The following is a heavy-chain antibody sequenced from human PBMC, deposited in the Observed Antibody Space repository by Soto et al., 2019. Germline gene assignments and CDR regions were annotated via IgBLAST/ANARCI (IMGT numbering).Heavy chain of an antibody. J-gene: IGHJ4*02. CDR2: ISGSGGST. V-gene: IGHV3-23*01. CDR1: GFPFRSQA. D-gene: IGHD3-16*02. Sequence: GSLRLSCAASGFPFRSQAMSWVPQAQGKGLEWVSAISGSGGSTYYADSVKGRFTISRDNSKNTLYLQMNSLRAEDTAVYYCVKYRYREQLVPFDYWGQGTLVTVSS. CDR3: VKYRYREQLVPFDY.